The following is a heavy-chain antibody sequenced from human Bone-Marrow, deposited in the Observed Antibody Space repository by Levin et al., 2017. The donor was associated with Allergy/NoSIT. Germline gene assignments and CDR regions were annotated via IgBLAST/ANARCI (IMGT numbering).Heavy chain of an antibody. CDR2: IGTAGDT. CDR1: GFTFSSYD. Sequence: SCAASGFTFSSYDMHWVRQGTGRSLEWVSGIGTAGDTYYPDSVKGRFTISRENAENRLYLQMNSLRDGDTAVYYCARDRLRLGLDVWGQGTTVTVSS. J-gene: IGHJ6*02. V-gene: IGHV3-13*01. CDR3: ARDRLRLGLDV. D-gene: IGHD4-17*01.